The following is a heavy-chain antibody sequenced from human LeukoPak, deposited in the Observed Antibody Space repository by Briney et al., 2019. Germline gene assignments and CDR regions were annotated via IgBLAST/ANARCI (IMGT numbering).Heavy chain of an antibody. CDR1: GSRFDIYW. D-gene: IGHD3-10*01. Sequence: GGPLQISCQGSGSRFDIYWIGWVRQLPGKGLEWMGIIYPDDSDTRYSPSFQGQVTISADKSINTAYLQWSSLKASDTAMYYCARHGVPDRGGDYWGQGTLVTVSS. V-gene: IGHV5-51*01. CDR2: IYPDDSDT. J-gene: IGHJ4*02. CDR3: ARHGVPDRGGDY.